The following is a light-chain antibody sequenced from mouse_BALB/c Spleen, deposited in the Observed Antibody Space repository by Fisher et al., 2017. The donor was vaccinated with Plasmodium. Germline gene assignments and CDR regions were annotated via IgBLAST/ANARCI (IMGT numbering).Light chain of an antibody. J-gene: IGKJ5*01. CDR2: YTS. CDR1: QSINNN. Sequence: DIVLTQTPVTLSVTPGDSVSLSCRASQSINNNLHWYQQKSHESPRLLINYTSQSISGIPSRFSGSGSGTYFTLSINSVETEDFGMYFCQQSNSWPLTFGAGTKLELK. V-gene: IGKV5-43*01. CDR3: QQSNSWPLT.